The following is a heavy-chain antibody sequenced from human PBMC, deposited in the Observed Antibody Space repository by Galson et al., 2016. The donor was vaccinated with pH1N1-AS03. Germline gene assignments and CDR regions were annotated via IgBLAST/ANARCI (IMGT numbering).Heavy chain of an antibody. J-gene: IGHJ4*02. V-gene: IGHV3-33*01. Sequence: SLRLSCAASGFSFNNYAMHWVRQAPGKGLEWVAVIWSDGSDEYYADSVRGRFTISKVNSKNTLYLQMNSLRAEDTAVYHCARGSRGDRSDFDYWGQGTLVTVSS. CDR2: IWSDGSDE. CDR1: GFSFNNYA. D-gene: IGHD2-21*01. CDR3: ARGSRGDRSDFDY.